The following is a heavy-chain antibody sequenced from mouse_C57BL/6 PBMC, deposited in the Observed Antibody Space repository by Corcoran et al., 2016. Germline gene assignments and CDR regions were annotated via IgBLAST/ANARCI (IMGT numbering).Heavy chain of an antibody. CDR1: GYTFTDYY. D-gene: IGHD3-2*02. CDR3: ARRDNSGYYFDY. V-gene: IGHV1-19*01. CDR2: INPYNGGT. Sequence: EVQLQQSGPVLVKPGASVKMSCKASGYTFTDYYMNWVKQSHGKSLEWIGVINPYNGGTSYNQKFKGKATLTVDKSSSTAYMELNSLTSEDSAVYYCARRDNSGYYFDYWGQGTTLTVSS. J-gene: IGHJ2*01.